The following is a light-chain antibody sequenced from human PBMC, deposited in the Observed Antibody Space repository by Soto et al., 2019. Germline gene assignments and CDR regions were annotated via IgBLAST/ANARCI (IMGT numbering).Light chain of an antibody. CDR1: SSNIGTNT. CDR2: SND. Sequence: QSVLNQPPSAFGTPGQGVTISCSGNSSNIGTNTVNWYKQLPGTAPKLLIYSNDLRPSGVPDRFSGSKSGTSASLAISGLQSEDEADYYCEAWDDSRYGAVFGGGTQLTVL. V-gene: IGLV1-44*01. CDR3: EAWDDSRYGAV. J-gene: IGLJ2*01.